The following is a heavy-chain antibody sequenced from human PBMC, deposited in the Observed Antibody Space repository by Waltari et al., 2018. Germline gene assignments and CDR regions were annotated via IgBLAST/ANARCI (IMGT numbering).Heavy chain of an antibody. J-gene: IGHJ5*02. D-gene: IGHD3-10*01. V-gene: IGHV3-53*01. CDR1: GFTVSSNY. CDR3: ARAVLGGPTDWFDP. Sequence: EVQLVESGGGLIQHGGSLRLSCAASGFTVSSNYMSWVRQAPGKGLEWVSVIYSGGSTYYADSVKGRFTISRDNSKNTLYLQMNSLRAEDTAVYYCARAVLGGPTDWFDPWGQGTLVTVSS. CDR2: IYSGGST.